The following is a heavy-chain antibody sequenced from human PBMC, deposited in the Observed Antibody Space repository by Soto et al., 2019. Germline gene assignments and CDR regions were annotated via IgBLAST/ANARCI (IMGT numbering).Heavy chain of an antibody. Sequence: SETLSLTCTVSGGSISSSSYYWGWIRQPPGKGLEWIGSIYYSGSTYYNPSLKSRVTISVDTSKNQFSLKLSSVTAADTAVYYCARSHSIVVVTAIFDYWGQGTLVTV. CDR2: IYYSGST. D-gene: IGHD2-21*02. CDR3: ARSHSIVVVTAIFDY. CDR1: GGSISSSSYY. J-gene: IGHJ4*02. V-gene: IGHV4-39*01.